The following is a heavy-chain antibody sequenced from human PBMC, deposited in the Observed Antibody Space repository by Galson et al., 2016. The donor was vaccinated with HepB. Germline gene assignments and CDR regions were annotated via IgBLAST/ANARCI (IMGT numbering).Heavy chain of an antibody. J-gene: IGHJ3*02. CDR1: GFSLSTSAVG. V-gene: IGHV2-5*02. CDR3: AHSEYYFEGSDSHADAFDI. CDR2: IYWDNGK. D-gene: IGHD3-22*01. Sequence: PALVTPTQTLTLTCTFSGFSLSTSAVGVGWVRQPPGKALEWLALIYWDNGKRYSPSLKNRLTITKDSSKSQVVLTMTNMDPVDTATYYCAHSEYYFEGSDSHADAFDIWGRGTMVTVSS.